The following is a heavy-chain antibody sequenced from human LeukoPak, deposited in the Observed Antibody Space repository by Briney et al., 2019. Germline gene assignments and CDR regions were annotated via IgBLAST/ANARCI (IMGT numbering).Heavy chain of an antibody. D-gene: IGHD3-10*01. CDR1: GGSISSGGYS. J-gene: IGHJ3*02. V-gene: IGHV4-30-2*01. Sequence: SETLSFTCAVSGGSISSGGYSWSWIRQPPGKGLEWIGYIYHSGSTYYNPSLKSRVTISVDRSKNQFSLKLSSVTAADTAVYYCARGRSYYGSGDAFDIWGQGTMVTVSS. CDR2: IYHSGST. CDR3: ARGRSYYGSGDAFDI.